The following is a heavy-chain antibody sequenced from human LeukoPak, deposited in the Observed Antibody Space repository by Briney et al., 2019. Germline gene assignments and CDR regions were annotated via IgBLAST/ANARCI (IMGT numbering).Heavy chain of an antibody. Sequence: GGSLRLSCAASGFTFSSYEMNWVRQAPGKGLEWVANIKQDGSEKYYVDSVKGRFTISRDNAKNSLYLQMNSLRAEDTAVYYCARRGTGYYPFDYWGQGTLVTVSS. CDR3: ARRGTGYYPFDY. CDR1: GFTFSSYE. J-gene: IGHJ4*02. CDR2: IKQDGSEK. V-gene: IGHV3-7*03. D-gene: IGHD3/OR15-3a*01.